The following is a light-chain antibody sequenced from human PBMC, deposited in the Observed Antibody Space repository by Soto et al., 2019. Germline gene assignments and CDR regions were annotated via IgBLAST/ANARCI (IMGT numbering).Light chain of an antibody. CDR2: GAS. CDR1: QSVYTSY. V-gene: IGKV3-20*01. CDR3: HQSGNSPYT. J-gene: IGKJ2*01. Sequence: EIVLTQSPGTLSWSPGERATLSCRASQSVYTSYLAWFQQKPGQAPRLLIYGASNRATGIPDRFSGSGSGTDFTLTITRLEPEDFAVYFGHQSGNSPYTFGQWTKVDIX.